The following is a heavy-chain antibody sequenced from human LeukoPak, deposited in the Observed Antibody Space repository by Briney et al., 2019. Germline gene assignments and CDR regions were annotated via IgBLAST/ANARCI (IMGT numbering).Heavy chain of an antibody. J-gene: IGHJ4*02. CDR2: ISYDGSNK. CDR3: AKDRERYGSSWYFDY. CDR1: GFTFSSYG. D-gene: IGHD6-13*01. Sequence: GGSLRLSCAASGFTFSSYGMHWVRQAPGKGLEWVAVISYDGSNKYYADSVKGRFTISRDNSKNTLYLQMNSLRAGDTAVYYCAKDRERYGSSWYFDYWGQGTLVTVSS. V-gene: IGHV3-30*18.